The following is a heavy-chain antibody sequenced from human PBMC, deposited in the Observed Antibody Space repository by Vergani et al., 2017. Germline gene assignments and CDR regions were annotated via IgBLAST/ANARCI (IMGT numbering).Heavy chain of an antibody. V-gene: IGHV1-58*01. CDR2: IVVGSGNT. J-gene: IGHJ5*02. Sequence: QMQLVQSGPEVKKPGTSVTVSCKASGFTFTSSAVQWVRQARGQRLEWIGWIVVGSGNTNYAQKFQERVTITRDMSTSTAYMELSSLRSEDTAVYYCAADPHYYGSGSYYKNQLRFDPWGQGTLVTVSS. CDR1: GFTFTSSA. D-gene: IGHD3-10*01. CDR3: AADPHYYGSGSYYKNQLRFDP.